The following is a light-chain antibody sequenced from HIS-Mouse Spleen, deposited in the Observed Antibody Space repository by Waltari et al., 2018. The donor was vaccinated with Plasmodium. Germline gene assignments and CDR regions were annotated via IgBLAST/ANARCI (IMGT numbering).Light chain of an antibody. V-gene: IGLV2-14*01. CDR1: SRDFGGYNY. Sequence: QSALTQPASVSGSPGQSITISCTGTSRDFGGYNYVSWSQQHPGKAPKLMIYEVSNRPSGVSNRFSGSKSGNTASLTIAGLQAEDEADYYCSSYTSSSTLLYVFGTGTKVTVL. J-gene: IGLJ1*01. CDR3: SSYTSSSTLLYV. CDR2: EVS.